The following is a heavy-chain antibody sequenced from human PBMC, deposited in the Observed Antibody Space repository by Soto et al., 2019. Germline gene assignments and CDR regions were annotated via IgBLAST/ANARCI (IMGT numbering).Heavy chain of an antibody. V-gene: IGHV1-46*03. CDR3: ARVTCSCGSCYSGVFVDY. Sequence: QVQLVQSGAEVKKPGASVKVSCKASGYTFTSYYMHWVRQAPGQGLEWMGIINPSGGSTSYAQKFQGRVTMSRDTSTSTVYMELSSLRSEDTAVYYCARVTCSCGSCYSGVFVDYWGQGTLVTVSS. J-gene: IGHJ4*02. D-gene: IGHD2-15*01. CDR2: INPSGGST. CDR1: GYTFTSYY.